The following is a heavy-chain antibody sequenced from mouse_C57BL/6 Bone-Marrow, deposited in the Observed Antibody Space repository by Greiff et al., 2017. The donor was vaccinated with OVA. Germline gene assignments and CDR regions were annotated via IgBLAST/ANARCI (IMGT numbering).Heavy chain of an antibody. D-gene: IGHD2-5*01. J-gene: IGHJ3*01. CDR3: TTSYSNYEFAY. Sequence: VQLQQSGAELVRPGASVKLSCTASGFNIKDDYMHWVKQRPEQGLEWIGWIAPENGDTAYSSKFQGKATITADTSSNTAYLQLSSLTSEDTAVYYCTTSYSNYEFAYWGQGTLVTVSA. CDR1: GFNIKDDY. V-gene: IGHV14-4*01. CDR2: IAPENGDT.